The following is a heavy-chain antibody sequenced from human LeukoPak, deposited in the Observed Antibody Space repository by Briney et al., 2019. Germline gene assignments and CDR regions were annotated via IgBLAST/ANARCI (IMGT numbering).Heavy chain of an antibody. D-gene: IGHD1-26*01. CDR2: IYPSGST. CDR3: ARENSGSYRQFDY. J-gene: IGHJ4*02. Sequence: SETLSLTCTVSGGSISSYSWTWIRQPAGKGLEWIGRIYPSGSTNYNPSLKSRVTMSVDTSKNQFSLKLNSVTAADTAAYYCARENSGSYRQFDYWGQGTLVTVSS. CDR1: GGSISSYS. V-gene: IGHV4-4*07.